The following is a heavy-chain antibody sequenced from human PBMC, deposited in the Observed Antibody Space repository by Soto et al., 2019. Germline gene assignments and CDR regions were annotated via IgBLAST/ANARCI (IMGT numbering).Heavy chain of an antibody. V-gene: IGHV3-23*01. D-gene: IGHD2-8*01. CDR2: ISGSGGST. J-gene: IGHJ3*02. CDR3: AKPLIVLMVYAQEDAFDI. Sequence: LRLSCAASGFTFSSYAMSWVRQAPGKGLEWVSAISGSGGSTYYADSVKGRFTISRDNSKNTLYLQMNSLRAEDTAVYYCAKPLIVLMVYAQEDAFDIWGQGTMVTVSS. CDR1: GFTFSSYA.